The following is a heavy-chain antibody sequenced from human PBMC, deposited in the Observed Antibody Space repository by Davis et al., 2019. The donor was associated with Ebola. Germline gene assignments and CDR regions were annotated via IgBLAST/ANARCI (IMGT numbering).Heavy chain of an antibody. V-gene: IGHV4-39*02. CDR1: GGSIRATGYY. CDR2: VYYTGDG. D-gene: IGHD1-26*01. CDR3: ARRSYLGWLAL. J-gene: IGHJ5*02. Sequence: SETLSLTCSVSGGSIRATGYYWDCARQSPGSGLQWIGGVYYTGDGDYDPSLKSRANIYVNTSKNLFSLKLSSVTAAETAIYYCARRSYLGWLALWGQGALVSVSS.